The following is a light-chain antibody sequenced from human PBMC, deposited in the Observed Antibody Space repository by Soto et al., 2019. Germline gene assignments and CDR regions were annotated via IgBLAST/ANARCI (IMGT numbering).Light chain of an antibody. Sequence: DMQMTQSPSSLSASVGDRVTITCRASQGLSSKLAWYQQKPGKAPKLLIFAASTLQSGVPSRFSGSGSGTDFTLTISSLQPEDVASYYCQKYNDALRTFGQGTKVDIK. V-gene: IGKV1-27*01. CDR2: AAS. CDR1: QGLSSK. J-gene: IGKJ1*01. CDR3: QKYNDALRT.